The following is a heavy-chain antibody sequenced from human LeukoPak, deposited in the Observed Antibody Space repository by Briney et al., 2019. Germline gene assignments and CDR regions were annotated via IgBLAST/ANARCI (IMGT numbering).Heavy chain of an antibody. CDR3: ARGIMITFGGVIVSEPFDY. CDR1: GYTFTSYG. D-gene: IGHD3-16*02. J-gene: IGHJ4*02. Sequence: GASVKVSCKASGYTFTSYGISWVRQAPGQGLEWMGWISAYNGNTNYAQKLQGRVTMTTDTSTSTAYMELRSLRSDDTAVYYRARGIMITFGGVIVSEPFDYWGQGTLVTVSS. V-gene: IGHV1-18*01. CDR2: ISAYNGNT.